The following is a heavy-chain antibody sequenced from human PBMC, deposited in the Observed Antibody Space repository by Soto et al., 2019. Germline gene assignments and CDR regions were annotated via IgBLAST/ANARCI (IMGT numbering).Heavy chain of an antibody. J-gene: IGHJ4*02. CDR3: AKLRGGGGHVEY. V-gene: IGHV3-23*01. CDR1: GFTFSSYA. D-gene: IGHD2-15*01. CDR2: VSIGGST. Sequence: DVQLLESGGGLVQPEGSLRLSCAASGFTFSSYAMGWVRQGPGKGLEWVAVVSIGGSTHYADSVRGRFTISRDNSMNTMSLQMNSLPAEDTAVYFCAKLRGGGGHVEYWGKGALVRVSS.